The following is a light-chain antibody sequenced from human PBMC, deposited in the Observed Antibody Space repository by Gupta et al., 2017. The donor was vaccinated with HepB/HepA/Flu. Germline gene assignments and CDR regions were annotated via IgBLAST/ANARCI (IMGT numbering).Light chain of an antibody. CDR2: QAS. V-gene: IGKV1-5*03. Sequence: DIQMTQSPSTLSASVGDRVIITCRASQSISTWLAWYQQKPGKAPTLLIYQASTLESGAPSRFSGSGSGTEFTLTISNLQPDDFATYYCQQYNSYSTFGPGTKVDIK. CDR1: QSISTW. CDR3: QQYNSYST. J-gene: IGKJ3*01.